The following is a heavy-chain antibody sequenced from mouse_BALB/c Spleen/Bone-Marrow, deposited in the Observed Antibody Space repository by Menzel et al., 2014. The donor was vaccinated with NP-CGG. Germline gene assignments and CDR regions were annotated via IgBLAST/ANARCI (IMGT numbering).Heavy chain of an antibody. CDR2: ISTYSGNT. Sequence: QVQLQQSGAELVRPGTSVKISCKGSGYTFTDYAMHWVKQSHAKSLEWIGVISTYSGNTNYNQKFKGKATMTVDKSSSTAYKGLARLTSDDSAIYYCARLSPHPEFDYWGQGTTLTVSS. D-gene: IGHD6-2*01. V-gene: IGHV1S137*01. CDR1: GYTFTDYA. J-gene: IGHJ2*01. CDR3: ARLSPHPEFDY.